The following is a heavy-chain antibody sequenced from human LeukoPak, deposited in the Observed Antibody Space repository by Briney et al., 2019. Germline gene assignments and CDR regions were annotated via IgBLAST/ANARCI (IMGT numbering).Heavy chain of an antibody. V-gene: IGHV3-23*01. CDR1: GFIFSNYV. Sequence: PGGSLRLSCAASGFIFSNYVMSWVRQAPGKGLEWVSGIGASGGTTYYVDSVKGRFTISRDNSNNTLYLQMNSLRAEDTAVYYCAQLMSRPSHPFDYWGQGALVTVSS. J-gene: IGHJ4*02. D-gene: IGHD5/OR15-5a*01. CDR2: IGASGGTT. CDR3: AQLMSRPSHPFDY.